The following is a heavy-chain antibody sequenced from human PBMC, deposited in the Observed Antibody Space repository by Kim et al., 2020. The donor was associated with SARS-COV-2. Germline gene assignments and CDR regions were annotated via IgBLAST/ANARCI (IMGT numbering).Heavy chain of an antibody. D-gene: IGHD3-10*01. Sequence: SETLSLTCSVSGGFIGSYYWSWIRQPPGKGLEWIGYIYDTEITSDNPSLKSRVTISVDTSKSQFSLQLRSVTAADTAVYFCARAFYASGTYGWFDPWSQGTLVTVSS. CDR2: IYDTEIT. CDR3: ARAFYASGTYGWFDP. J-gene: IGHJ5*02. CDR1: GGFIGSYY. V-gene: IGHV4-59*08.